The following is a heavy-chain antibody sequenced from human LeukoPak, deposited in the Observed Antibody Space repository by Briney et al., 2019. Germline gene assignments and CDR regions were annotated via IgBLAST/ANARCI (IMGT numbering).Heavy chain of an antibody. D-gene: IGHD6-19*01. V-gene: IGHV3-64*01. J-gene: IGHJ4*02. Sequence: GGSLRLSGVASGFSFSAYIMHWVRQAPGKGLKYVSAIRSDGSSTFYPNSVKGRFTISRDNSKSTLYLQMGSLRAEDTAVYYCTRRYGGHSGWAGYHDSWGQGTLVTVSS. CDR2: IRSDGSST. CDR1: GFSFSAYI. CDR3: TRRYGGHSGWAGYHDS.